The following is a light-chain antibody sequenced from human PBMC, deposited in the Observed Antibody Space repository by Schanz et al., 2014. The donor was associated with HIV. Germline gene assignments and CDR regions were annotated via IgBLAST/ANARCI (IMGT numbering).Light chain of an antibody. CDR2: GAS. Sequence: EIVMTQSPGTLSVSPGERATLSCRASQSVSSSYLAWYQQEPGQAPRLLIYGASSRATGIPDRFSGSGSGGDFTLTISRLEPEDFAVYFCQQYGSSPWTFGQGTKVEIK. CDR1: QSVSSSY. CDR3: QQYGSSPWT. J-gene: IGKJ1*01. V-gene: IGKV3-20*01.